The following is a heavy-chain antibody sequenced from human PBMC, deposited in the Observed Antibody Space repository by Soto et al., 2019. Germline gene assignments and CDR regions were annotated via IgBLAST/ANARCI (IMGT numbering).Heavy chain of an antibody. Sequence: PGEDLRLSCAASGFTFSHYGIHWVRQAPGKGLEWLAVISYDGSNKHYADSVKGRFTVSRDNSKSTLYLQMNSLRAEDTAVYFCARYSGKYQGPIDYWGQGTLVTVSS. CDR3: ARYSGKYQGPIDY. CDR1: GFTFSHYG. J-gene: IGHJ4*02. V-gene: IGHV3-30*03. D-gene: IGHD1-26*01. CDR2: ISYDGSNK.